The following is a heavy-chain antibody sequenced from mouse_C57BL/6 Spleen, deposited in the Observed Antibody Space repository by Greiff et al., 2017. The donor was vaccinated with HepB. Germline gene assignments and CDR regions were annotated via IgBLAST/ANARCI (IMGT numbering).Heavy chain of an antibody. J-gene: IGHJ2*01. V-gene: IGHV1-55*01. Sequence: QVHVKQSGAELVKPGASVKMSCKASGYTFTSYWITWVKQRPGQGLEWIGDIYPGSGSTNYNEKFKSKATLTVDTSSSTAYMQLSSLTSEDSAVYYCARGSSGHEADYWGQGTTLTVSS. D-gene: IGHD3-2*02. CDR2: IYPGSGST. CDR1: GYTFTSYW. CDR3: ARGSSGHEADY.